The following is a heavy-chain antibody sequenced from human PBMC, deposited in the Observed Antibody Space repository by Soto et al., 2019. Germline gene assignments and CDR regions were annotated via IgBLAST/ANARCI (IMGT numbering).Heavy chain of an antibody. J-gene: IGHJ6*02. Sequence: SETLSLTCTVSGGSISSYYWSWIRQPAGKGLEWIGRIYTSGSAHYNPSLKSRVTLSVDTSKNQFSLKLTSVTAADTAVYFCAGEQGYYYDGTDVWGQGTTVTVSS. CDR2: IYTSGSA. CDR3: AGEQGYYYDGTDV. V-gene: IGHV4-4*07. CDR1: GGSISSYY.